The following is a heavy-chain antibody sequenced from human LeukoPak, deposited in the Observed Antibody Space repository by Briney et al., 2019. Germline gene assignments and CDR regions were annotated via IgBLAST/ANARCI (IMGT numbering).Heavy chain of an antibody. V-gene: IGHV4-59*08. J-gene: IGHJ3*01. D-gene: IGHD3-10*01. CDR1: GGSISSYY. CDR2: IYYSRST. CDR3: ASHYFDDAFDV. Sequence: SATLSLTCTVSGGSISSYYWSWIRQPPGKGLEWIGYIYYSRSTNYNPSLKSRVTISVDTSKNQFSLKLSSVTAADTAVYYCASHYFDDAFDVWGQGTMVTVSS.